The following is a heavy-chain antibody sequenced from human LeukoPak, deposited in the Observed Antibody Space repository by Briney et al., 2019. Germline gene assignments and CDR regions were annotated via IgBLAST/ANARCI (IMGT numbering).Heavy chain of an antibody. J-gene: IGHJ4*02. CDR2: IRQNGEET. Sequence: PGGSLRLSCAASGFTFSNFSMTWVRQAPGKGLEWVAHIRQNGEETYYVDSVRGRFTISRDNAKNTMNLQMNRLRVEDTAVYYCTRVNNRYSDFWSQGSLVIVSS. V-gene: IGHV3-7*01. CDR3: TRVNNRYSDF. CDR1: GFTFSNFS.